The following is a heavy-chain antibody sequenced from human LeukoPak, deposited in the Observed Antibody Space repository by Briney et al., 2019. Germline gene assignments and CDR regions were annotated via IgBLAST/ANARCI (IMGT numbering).Heavy chain of an antibody. Sequence: ASVKVSCKASGYTFTSYYMHWVRQAPGQGLEWMGWISAYNGNTNYAQKLQGRVTMTTDTSTSTAYMELRSLRSDDTAVYYCARSSGYSYGSHFDYWGQGTLVTVSS. CDR3: ARSSGYSYGSHFDY. V-gene: IGHV1-18*04. J-gene: IGHJ4*02. CDR1: GYTFTSYY. CDR2: ISAYNGNT. D-gene: IGHD5-18*01.